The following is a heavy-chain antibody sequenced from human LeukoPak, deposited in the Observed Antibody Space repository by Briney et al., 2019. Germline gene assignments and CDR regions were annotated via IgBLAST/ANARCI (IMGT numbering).Heavy chain of an antibody. D-gene: IGHD3-3*01. Sequence: GGSLRLSCAASGFTFSSYAMHWVRQAPGKGLEWVAVISYDGSNKYYADSVKGRFTISRDNSKNTLYLQMNSLRAEDTAVYYCARVRWYDFWSGYVDYWGQGTLVTVSS. CDR1: GFTFSSYA. J-gene: IGHJ4*02. CDR3: ARVRWYDFWSGYVDY. V-gene: IGHV3-30-3*01. CDR2: ISYDGSNK.